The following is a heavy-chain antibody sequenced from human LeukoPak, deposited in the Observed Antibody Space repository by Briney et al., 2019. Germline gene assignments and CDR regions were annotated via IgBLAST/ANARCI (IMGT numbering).Heavy chain of an antibody. CDR1: GFTFSSYA. CDR3: AGSVGSSWNEIGY. J-gene: IGHJ4*02. D-gene: IGHD6-13*01. CDR2: ISGSGGST. V-gene: IGHV3-23*01. Sequence: GGSLRLSCAVSGFTFSSYAMTWVRQAPGKGLEWVSGISGSGGSTYYADSVKGRFTISRDNSKNTLYLQMNSLRAEDTAVYYCAGSVGSSWNEIGYWGQGTLVTVSS.